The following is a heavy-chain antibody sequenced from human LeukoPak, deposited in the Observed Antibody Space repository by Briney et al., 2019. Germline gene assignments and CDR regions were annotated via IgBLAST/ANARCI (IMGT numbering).Heavy chain of an antibody. J-gene: IGHJ4*02. D-gene: IGHD3-22*01. CDR1: GFTFSSYA. V-gene: IGHV3-30-3*01. CDR2: ISYDGGNK. CDR3: AKDMAIYDSSGSLLGGFDY. Sequence: PGRSLRLSCAASGFTFSSYAMHWVRQAPGKGLEWVAVISYDGGNKYYADSVKGRFTISRDNSKNTLYLQMNSLRAEDTAVYYCAKDMAIYDSSGSLLGGFDYWGQGTLVTVSS.